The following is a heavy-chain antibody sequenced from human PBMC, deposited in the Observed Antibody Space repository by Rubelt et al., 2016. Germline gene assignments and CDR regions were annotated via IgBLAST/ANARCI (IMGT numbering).Heavy chain of an antibody. CDR1: GYTFTTSW. D-gene: IGHD3-16*01. J-gene: IGHJ4*02. CDR3: ARGGQTLTPFDS. Sequence: EVQLVQSGAEVKKPGESLRISCRGSGYTFTTSWIAWVRQMPGKGLEWMGRIDPSDSYVNYSPSFAGHVTISADTSIATVYLQWRGLKASDTAMYYCARGGQTLTPFDSWGQGTLVTVSS. CDR2: IDPSDSYV. V-gene: IGHV5-10-1*01.